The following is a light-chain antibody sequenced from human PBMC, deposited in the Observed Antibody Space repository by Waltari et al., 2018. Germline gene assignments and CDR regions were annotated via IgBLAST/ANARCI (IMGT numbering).Light chain of an antibody. CDR2: DAS. Sequence: EIVLTQSTATLSLSPGERDTISCRASQSVSSYLAWYQQKPGQAPRLLIYDASNRATGIPARFSGSGSGTDFTLTISSLEPEDFAVYYCQQRSNWMYTFGQGTKLEIK. CDR1: QSVSSY. J-gene: IGKJ2*01. CDR3: QQRSNWMYT. V-gene: IGKV3-11*01.